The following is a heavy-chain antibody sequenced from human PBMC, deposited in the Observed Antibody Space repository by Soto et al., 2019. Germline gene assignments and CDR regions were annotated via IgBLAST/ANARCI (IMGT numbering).Heavy chain of an antibody. D-gene: IGHD3-10*01. CDR2: MNPNSGNT. Sequence: GASVKVSCKASGYTFTSYDINWVRQATGQGLEWMGWMNPNSGNTGYAQKFQGRVTMTRNTSISTAYMELSSVTAADTAVYYCARPTDYYGSGFDYWGQGTLVTVSS. CDR3: ARPTDYYGSGFDY. J-gene: IGHJ4*02. V-gene: IGHV1-8*01. CDR1: GYTFTSYD.